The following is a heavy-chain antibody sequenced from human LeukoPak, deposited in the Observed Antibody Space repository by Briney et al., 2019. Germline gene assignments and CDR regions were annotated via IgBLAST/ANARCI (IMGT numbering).Heavy chain of an antibody. V-gene: IGHV4-34*01. J-gene: IGHJ6*03. CDR3: ARPYYYDSSGYTTSYYYMDV. D-gene: IGHD3-22*01. CDR1: GGAFIGYY. Sequence: SETLSLTCSVYGGAFIGYYWSWIRQPPGKGLEWIGEINHSGSTNYNPSLKSRVTISVDTSKNQFSLKLSSVTAADTAVYYCARPYYYDSSGYTTSYYYMDVWGKGTTVTVSS. CDR2: INHSGST.